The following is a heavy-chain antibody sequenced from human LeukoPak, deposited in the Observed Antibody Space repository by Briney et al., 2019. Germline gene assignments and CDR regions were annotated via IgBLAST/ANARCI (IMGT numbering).Heavy chain of an antibody. Sequence: RASVKVSCKASGGTFSSYTISLVRQAPGQGLEWMGRIIPILGIANYAQKFQGRVTITADKSTSTAYMELSSLRSEDTAVYYCARDFVQYYYGSGSLDYWGQGTLVTVSS. D-gene: IGHD3-10*01. CDR2: IIPILGIA. CDR1: GGTFSSYT. J-gene: IGHJ4*02. V-gene: IGHV1-69*04. CDR3: ARDFVQYYYGSGSLDY.